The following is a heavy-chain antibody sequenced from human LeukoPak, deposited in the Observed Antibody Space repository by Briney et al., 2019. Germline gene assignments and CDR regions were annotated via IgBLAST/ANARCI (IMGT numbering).Heavy chain of an antibody. CDR3: ARDPRGAAGTYGMDV. V-gene: IGHV3-21*01. D-gene: IGHD6-13*01. CDR1: GFTFSSYS. Sequence: GGSLRLSCAASGFTFSSYSINWVRQAPGKGLEWVSSISSSSNYVFYADSVKGRITISRDNAKNSLYLQINSLRAEDTAVYYCARDPRGAAGTYGMDVWGQGTTVTVSS. CDR2: ISSSSNYV. J-gene: IGHJ6*02.